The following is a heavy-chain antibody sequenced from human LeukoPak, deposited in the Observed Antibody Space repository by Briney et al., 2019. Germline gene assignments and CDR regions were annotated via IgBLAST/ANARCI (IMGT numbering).Heavy chain of an antibody. Sequence: PGGSLRLSRAASGFIFSNYGMNWVRQAPGKGLEWIGEINHSGSTNYNPSLKSRVTISVDTSKNQFSLKLSSVTAADTAVYYCARGDYGITIFGVVIANFDYWGQGTLVTVSS. J-gene: IGHJ4*02. CDR1: GFIFSNYG. CDR3: ARGDYGITIFGVVIANFDY. V-gene: IGHV4-34*01. D-gene: IGHD3-3*01. CDR2: INHSGST.